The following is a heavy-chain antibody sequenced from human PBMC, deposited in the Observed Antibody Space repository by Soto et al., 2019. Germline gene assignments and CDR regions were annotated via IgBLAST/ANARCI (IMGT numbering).Heavy chain of an antibody. CDR2: GHYTGRT. V-gene: IGHV4-59*01. Sequence: SETLSLTCTVSGISITDYSWDWFRQPPGKGLEWIANGHYTGRTNYNPSLKSRVTMSLDTSENQFSLKLTSVTAADTAVYYCARGPTVTTDYWGRGILGTVSS. CDR3: ARGPTVTTDY. J-gene: IGHJ4*02. CDR1: GISITDYS. D-gene: IGHD4-17*01.